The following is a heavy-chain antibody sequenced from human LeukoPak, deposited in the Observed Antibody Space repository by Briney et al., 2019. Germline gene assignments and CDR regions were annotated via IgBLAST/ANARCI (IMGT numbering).Heavy chain of an antibody. V-gene: IGHV4-39*01. CDR2: IYYSGST. J-gene: IGHJ4*02. Sequence: SETLSLTCTVSGDSTSSDNYYGGWVRQPPGKGLEWIGNIYYSGSTYYDPSLKSRVTMSVDTSKNQFSLKLNSVTAADTAVYYCARGRPYSGGYHLDYWGQGTLVTVSS. CDR1: GDSTSSDNYY. D-gene: IGHD1-26*01. CDR3: ARGRPYSGGYHLDY.